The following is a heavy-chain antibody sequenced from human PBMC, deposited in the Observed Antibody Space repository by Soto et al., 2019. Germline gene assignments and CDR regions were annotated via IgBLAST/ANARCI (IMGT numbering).Heavy chain of an antibody. CDR3: AHDTSGYYFYSFDN. Sequence: QVQLVQSGAEVKRPGSSLKVSCKASGGSIKNFAISWVRQAPGQGPEWMGGIIPIFGTTYYAQKFQGRVTIIADESTSTLNMALRALTSEDTAVYYCAHDTSGYYFYSFDNWGQGTLVTVS. V-gene: IGHV1-69*01. J-gene: IGHJ4*02. D-gene: IGHD3-22*01. CDR2: IIPIFGTT. CDR1: GGSIKNFA.